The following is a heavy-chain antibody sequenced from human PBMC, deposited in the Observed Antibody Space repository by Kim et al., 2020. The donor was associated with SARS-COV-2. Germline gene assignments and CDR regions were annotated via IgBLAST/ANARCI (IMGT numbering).Heavy chain of an antibody. J-gene: IGHJ5*02. D-gene: IGHD3-10*01. CDR1: GGSISSSSYY. CDR3: ARQPMVRGVNGFDP. V-gene: IGHV4-39*01. Sequence: SETLSLTCTVSGGSISSSSYYWGWIRQPPGKGLEWIGSIYYSGSTYYNPSLKSRVTISVDTSKNQFSLKLSSVTAADTAVYYCARQPMVRGVNGFDPWGQGTLVTVSS. CDR2: IYYSGST.